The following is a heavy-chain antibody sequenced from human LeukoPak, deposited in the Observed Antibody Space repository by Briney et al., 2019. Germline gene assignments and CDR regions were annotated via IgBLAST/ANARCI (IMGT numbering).Heavy chain of an antibody. J-gene: IGHJ4*02. D-gene: IGHD2-21*02. CDR2: IASDGSST. Sequence: GGSLRLSCAASGFTFSSYWMNWVRQAPGKGLVWVSRIASDGSSTTYADSVKGRFTISRDNSKDTLFLQMHSLRPGDTAVYYCVREDTPATANYWGQGTLVTISS. V-gene: IGHV3-74*01. CDR3: VREDTPATANY. CDR1: GFTFSSYW.